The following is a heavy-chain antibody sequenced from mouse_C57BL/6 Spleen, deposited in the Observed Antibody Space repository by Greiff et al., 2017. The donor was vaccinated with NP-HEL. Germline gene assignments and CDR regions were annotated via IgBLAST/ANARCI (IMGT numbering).Heavy chain of an antibody. D-gene: IGHD2-13*01. CDR3: ARSGTDYGDNGGGY. Sequence: LLASGAALLTPGASVQLSCQASVYTFTGYWLSCVNPSPVPCLSWICDLFPGSGSTNYNEKFKGKATFTADTSSNTAYMQLSSLTTEDSAIYYCARSGTDYGDNGGGYWGQGTTLTVSS. CDR2: LFPGSGST. CDR1: VYTFTGYW. J-gene: IGHJ2*01. V-gene: IGHV1-9*01.